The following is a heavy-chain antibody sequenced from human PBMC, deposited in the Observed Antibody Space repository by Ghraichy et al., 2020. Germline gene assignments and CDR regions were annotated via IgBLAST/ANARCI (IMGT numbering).Heavy chain of an antibody. J-gene: IGHJ6*02. Sequence: SVKVSCKASGFTFTSSAVQWVRQARGQRLEWIGWIVVGSGNTNYAQKFQERVTITRDMSTSTAYMELSSLRSEDTAVYYCAAAHPGPSGMDVWGQGTTVTVSS. V-gene: IGHV1-58*01. CDR2: IVVGSGNT. CDR1: GFTFTSSA. CDR3: AAAHPGPSGMDV.